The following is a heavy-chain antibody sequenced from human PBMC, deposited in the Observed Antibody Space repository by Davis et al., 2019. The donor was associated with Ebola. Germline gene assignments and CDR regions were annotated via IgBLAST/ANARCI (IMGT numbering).Heavy chain of an antibody. Sequence: ESLKTPRAASGVLFSRYWMSWVRQAPGKGLEWVANITEDGSATNYVDSVKGRFTISRDNAKKSLYLQLNSLRADDTAMYYCARDYYDNSGDGFDIWGQGTMVTVSS. J-gene: IGHJ3*02. CDR2: ITEDGSAT. CDR3: ARDYYDNSGDGFDI. V-gene: IGHV3-7*01. CDR1: GVLFSRYW. D-gene: IGHD3-22*01.